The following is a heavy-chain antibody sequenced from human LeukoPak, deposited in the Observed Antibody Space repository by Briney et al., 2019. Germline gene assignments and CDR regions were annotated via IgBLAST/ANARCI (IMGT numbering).Heavy chain of an antibody. V-gene: IGHV4-30-2*01. CDR3: ARGSSDYAGSFDY. CDR1: GGSISSGGYS. CDR2: IYHSGST. Sequence: KPSETLSLTCAVSGGSISSGGYSWSWIRQPPGKGLEWIGYIYHSGSTYNNPSLKSRVTISVDRSKNQFSLKLSSVTAADTAVYYCARGSSDYAGSFDYWGQGTLVTVSS. J-gene: IGHJ4*02. D-gene: IGHD5-12*01.